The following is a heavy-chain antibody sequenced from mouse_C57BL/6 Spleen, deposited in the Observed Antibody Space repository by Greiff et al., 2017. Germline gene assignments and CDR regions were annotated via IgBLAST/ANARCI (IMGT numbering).Heavy chain of an antibody. D-gene: IGHD1-1*01. J-gene: IGHJ1*03. CDR1: GYTFTSCW. CDR3: ARHYYGSSYEYFDV. CDR2: IDPSDSET. Sequence: VQLQQPGAELVRPGSSVKLSCKASGYTFTSCWMHWVKQRPIQGLEWIGNIDPSDSETHYNQKFKDKATLTVDKSSSKAYMQLSSLTSEDSAVYYCARHYYGSSYEYFDVWGTGTTVTVSS. V-gene: IGHV1-52*01.